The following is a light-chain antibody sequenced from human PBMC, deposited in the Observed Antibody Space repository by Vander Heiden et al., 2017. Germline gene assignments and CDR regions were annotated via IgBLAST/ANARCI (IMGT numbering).Light chain of an antibody. Sequence: DIQMTQSPSSLSASVGDRVPITCLASLSISSHLTWSQQKLGQAPTLLIYPASSLQSAVTSRFSGSGSETDFTLSSSRLEHDDFATYYWHQSYSTPLTFGGGTKVEIK. CDR1: LSISSH. CDR3: HQSYSTPLT. V-gene: IGKV1-39*01. J-gene: IGKJ4*01. CDR2: PAS.